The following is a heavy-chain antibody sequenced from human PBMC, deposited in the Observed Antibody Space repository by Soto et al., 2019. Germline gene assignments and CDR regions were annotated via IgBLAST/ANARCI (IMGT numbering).Heavy chain of an antibody. V-gene: IGHV5-51*01. CDR3: ARILRHTTIADHAFDI. CDR2: IYPGDSDT. D-gene: IGHD5-18*01. CDR1: GYIFTNYW. Sequence: PGESLKISCKGSGYIFTNYWIGWVRQMPGKGLEWMGIIYPGDSDTRYSPSFQGQVTISADNSITTAYLQWRSLKASDTAMFYCARILRHTTIADHAFDIWGQGTMVSVSS. J-gene: IGHJ3*02.